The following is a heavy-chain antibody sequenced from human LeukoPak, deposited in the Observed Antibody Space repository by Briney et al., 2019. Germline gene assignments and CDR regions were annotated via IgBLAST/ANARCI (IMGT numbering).Heavy chain of an antibody. CDR3: ARPPPGNGDYIGAFDI. CDR1: GGSMSGYF. J-gene: IGHJ3*02. V-gene: IGHV4-4*07. Sequence: SETLSLTCTVSGGSMSGYFWAWIRRPAGKGLGWIGRIYSSGTTNYNLSLKSRVTMSLDTSKNQFSLSLTSVTAADTAVYYCARPPPGNGDYIGAFDIWGQGTMVTVSS. CDR2: IYSSGTT. D-gene: IGHD4-17*01.